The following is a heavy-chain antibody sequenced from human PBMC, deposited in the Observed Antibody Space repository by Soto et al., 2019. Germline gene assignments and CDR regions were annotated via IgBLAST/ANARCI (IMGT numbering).Heavy chain of an antibody. Sequence: EVQLLESGGGLVQPGGSLRLSCAASGFTFSSYGMSWVRQAPGKGLEWVSVISTGGDTTYYADSVQGRFTTSRDNSKNTLDLQMSSLRAEDTAVYYCAKDAQSGRDRYFDDWGQGTLVTVSS. CDR3: AKDAQSGRDRYFDD. CDR1: GFTFSSYG. J-gene: IGHJ4*02. CDR2: ISTGGDTT. D-gene: IGHD3-3*01. V-gene: IGHV3-23*01.